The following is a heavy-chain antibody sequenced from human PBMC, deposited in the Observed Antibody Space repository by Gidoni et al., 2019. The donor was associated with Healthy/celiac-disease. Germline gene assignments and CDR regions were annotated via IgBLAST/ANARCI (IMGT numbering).Heavy chain of an antibody. CDR2: IIGSGGST. CDR3: AIGGHFDAFDI. V-gene: IGHV3-23*01. J-gene: IGHJ3*02. CDR1: GVTFSSYA. D-gene: IGHD3-3*02. Sequence: EVQLLESGGGLVQPGGSLRLSCAASGVTFSSYAMSWVRQAPGKGLEWVSAIIGSGGSTYYAYSVKGRFTISRDNSKNTLYLQMNSLRAEDTAVYYCAIGGHFDAFDIWGQGTMVTVFS.